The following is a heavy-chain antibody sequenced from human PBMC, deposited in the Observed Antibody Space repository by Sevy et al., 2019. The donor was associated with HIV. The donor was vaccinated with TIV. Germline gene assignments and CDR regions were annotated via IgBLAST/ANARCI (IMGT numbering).Heavy chain of an antibody. CDR2: IYSDGTT. Sequence: GGSLRLSCAVFGFTVSANYMTWVRQAPGKGLEWVSAIYSDGTTHHADSVKGRFSISRDNSNNTLYLQMNSLRAEDTAVYYCARGKGGYGYGLNYWGQRTLVTVSS. CDR1: GFTVSANY. D-gene: IGHD5-18*01. J-gene: IGHJ4*02. V-gene: IGHV3-66*01. CDR3: ARGKGGYGYGLNY.